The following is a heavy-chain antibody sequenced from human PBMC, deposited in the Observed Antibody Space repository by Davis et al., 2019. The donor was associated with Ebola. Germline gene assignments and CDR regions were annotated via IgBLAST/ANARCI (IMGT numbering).Heavy chain of an antibody. V-gene: IGHV4-39*01. D-gene: IGHD3-16*01. CDR2: IYYSGST. CDR1: GGSISSSSYY. Sequence: SGTLSLTCTVSGGSISSSSYYWGWIRQPPGKGLEWIGSIYYSGSTYYNPSLKSRVTISVDTSKNQFSLKLSSVTAADTAVYYCARGIGGAVGWFDPWGQGTLVTVSS. J-gene: IGHJ5*02. CDR3: ARGIGGAVGWFDP.